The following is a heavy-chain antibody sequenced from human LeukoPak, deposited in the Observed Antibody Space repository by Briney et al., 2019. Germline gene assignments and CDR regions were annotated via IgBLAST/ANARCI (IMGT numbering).Heavy chain of an antibody. D-gene: IGHD6-13*01. CDR2: ISSSGSTI. CDR1: GFTFSSYE. Sequence: GGSLRLSCAASGFTFSSYEMNWVRQAPGKGLEWVSYISSSGSTIYYADSVKGRFTISRDNAKNSLYPQMNSLRAEDTAVYYCARGRSWYGRGYGMDVWGQGTTVTVSS. CDR3: ARGRSWYGRGYGMDV. V-gene: IGHV3-48*03. J-gene: IGHJ6*02.